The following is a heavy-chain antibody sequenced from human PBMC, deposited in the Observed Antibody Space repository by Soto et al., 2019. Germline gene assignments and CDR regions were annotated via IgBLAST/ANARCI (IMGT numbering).Heavy chain of an antibody. CDR3: AKLDPYSGSYYPQAAFDY. D-gene: IGHD1-26*01. J-gene: IGHJ4*02. V-gene: IGHV3-23*01. CDR1: GFTFSSYA. CDR2: ISGSGGST. Sequence: GGSLRLSCAASGFTFSSYAMSWVRQAPGKGLEWVSAISGSGGSTYYADSVKGRFTISRDNSKNTLYLQMNSLRAEDTAVYYCAKLDPYSGSYYPQAAFDYWGQGTLVTVSS.